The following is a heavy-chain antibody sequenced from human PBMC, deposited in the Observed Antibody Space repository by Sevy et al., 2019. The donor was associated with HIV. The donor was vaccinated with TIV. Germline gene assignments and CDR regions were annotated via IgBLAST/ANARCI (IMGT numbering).Heavy chain of an antibody. Sequence: GSLRLSCTVSGGSITSLYLNWIRQPPGKGLEWFANIYYNGHINYNPSLKTRVTLSLDTSKNQFSLRLSSVTAADTAMYYCAGENAWGRGYSWGQGTLVTVSS. CDR2: IYYNGHI. CDR3: AGENAWGRGYS. V-gene: IGHV4-59*08. J-gene: IGHJ4*02. D-gene: IGHD1-26*01. CDR1: GGSITSLY.